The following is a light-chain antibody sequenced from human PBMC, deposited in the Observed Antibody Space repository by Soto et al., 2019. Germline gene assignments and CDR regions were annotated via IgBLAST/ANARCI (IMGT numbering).Light chain of an antibody. CDR1: SSDVGTYNY. CDR3: CSYAGSYTSL. J-gene: IGLJ2*01. CDR2: DVS. Sequence: QSALTQPRSVSGSPGQSVTISCTGTSSDVGTYNYVSWYQQHPGKAPKLMIYDVSQWPSGVPDRFSGSKSGNTASLTISGLQAEDESDYYCCSYAGSYTSLFGGGTKLTVL. V-gene: IGLV2-11*01.